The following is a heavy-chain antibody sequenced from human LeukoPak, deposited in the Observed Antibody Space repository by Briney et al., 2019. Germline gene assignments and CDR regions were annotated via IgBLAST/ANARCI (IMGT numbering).Heavy chain of an antibody. CDR2: IYTSGST. J-gene: IGHJ5*02. CDR1: GGSISSYY. Sequence: SETLSLTCTVSGGSISSYYWSWIRQPAGKGLEWIGRIYTSGSTNYNPSLKSRVTVSVDTSKNQFSLKLSSVTAADTAVYYCARDRGPQYSSYRWFDPWGQGTLVTVSS. CDR3: ARDRGPQYSSYRWFDP. V-gene: IGHV4-4*07. D-gene: IGHD6-6*01.